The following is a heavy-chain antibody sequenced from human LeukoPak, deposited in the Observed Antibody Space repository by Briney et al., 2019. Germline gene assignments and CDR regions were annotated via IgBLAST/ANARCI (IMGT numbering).Heavy chain of an antibody. J-gene: IGHJ4*02. CDR2: IKQDGSEE. CDR1: GFTFTSYW. Sequence: GGSLRLSCAVSGFTFTSYWMSWVRQAPGKGLEWVTNIKQDGSEEYYVDSVKGRFTISRDNAKNSVYLQMNSLRAEDTGVYYCARPLWSSSRGHVGFDYWGQGTLVTVSS. V-gene: IGHV3-7*01. D-gene: IGHD3-10*01. CDR3: ARPLWSSSRGHVGFDY.